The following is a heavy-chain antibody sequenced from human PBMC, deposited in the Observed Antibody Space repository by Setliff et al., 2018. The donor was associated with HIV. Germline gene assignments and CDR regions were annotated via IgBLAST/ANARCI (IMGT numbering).Heavy chain of an antibody. V-gene: IGHV4-59*01. D-gene: IGHD3-22*01. CDR3: ARAIDYSDVVYFYYMDV. J-gene: IGHJ6*03. CDR2: ISYSGTT. CDR1: GGSIGTYY. Sequence: PSETLSLTCTLFGGSIGTYYWTWIRQTPGKGLQWIGYISYSGTTDYNPSLKSRVTISLDKSENQLSLRLTSVTAADTAVYYCARAIDYSDVVYFYYMDVWGKGITVTVSS.